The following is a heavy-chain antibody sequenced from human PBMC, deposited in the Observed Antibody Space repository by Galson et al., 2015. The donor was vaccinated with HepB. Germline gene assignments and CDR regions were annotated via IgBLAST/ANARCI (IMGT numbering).Heavy chain of an antibody. CDR1: GYTFTHYG. CDR2: ISANDGST. V-gene: IGHV1-18*01. J-gene: IGHJ4*02. D-gene: IGHD1-7*01. CDR3: ARGRYSWNYGDLEF. Sequence: SVKVSCKASGYTFTHYGITWVRQAPGKGPEWMGWISANDGSTKYAQKFQGRVTMTTDRSSSTAYMELRSLRSDDTAVYFCARGRYSWNYGDLEFWGQGSLVTVSS.